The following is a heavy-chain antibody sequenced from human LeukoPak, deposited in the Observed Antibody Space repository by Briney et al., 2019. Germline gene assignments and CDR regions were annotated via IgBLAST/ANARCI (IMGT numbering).Heavy chain of an antibody. CDR1: GFTFDDYA. Sequence: PGGSLRLSCAASGFTFDDYAMHWVRQAPGKGLEWVSGISWNSGNIGYADSVKGRFTISRDNAKNSLYLQMNSLRAEDTALYYCAKDTSSTIFSDFQHWGQGTLVTVSS. D-gene: IGHD3-9*01. V-gene: IGHV3-9*01. CDR2: ISWNSGNI. J-gene: IGHJ1*01. CDR3: AKDTSSTIFSDFQH.